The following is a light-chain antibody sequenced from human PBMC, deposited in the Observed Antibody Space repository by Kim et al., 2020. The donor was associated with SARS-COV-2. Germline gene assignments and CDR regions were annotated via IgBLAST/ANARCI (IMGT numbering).Light chain of an antibody. CDR2: AVS. V-gene: IGKV1-27*01. J-gene: IGKJ1*01. CDR3: QKYNSAPWT. Sequence: SVGDRGTMTCRASQDITNSLAWYQQKPGKVPQLLIYAVSALQSGVPARFSGSGSGTDFTLTISSLQPEDVATYYCQKYNSAPWTFGQGTKVDIK. CDR1: QDITNS.